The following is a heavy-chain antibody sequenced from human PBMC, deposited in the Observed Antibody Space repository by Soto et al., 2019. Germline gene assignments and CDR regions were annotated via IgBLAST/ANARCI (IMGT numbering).Heavy chain of an antibody. Sequence: PGGSLRLSCAASGFTFRSYAMSWVRQAPGKGLEWVSAISGSGGTTYYADSVKGRFTISRDNSKNTLYLQMNSLRAEDTAVYYCASAYSSTWYFFDYWGQGTLVTVSS. J-gene: IGHJ4*02. V-gene: IGHV3-23*01. CDR2: ISGSGGTT. CDR3: ASAYSSTWYFFDY. CDR1: GFTFRSYA. D-gene: IGHD6-13*01.